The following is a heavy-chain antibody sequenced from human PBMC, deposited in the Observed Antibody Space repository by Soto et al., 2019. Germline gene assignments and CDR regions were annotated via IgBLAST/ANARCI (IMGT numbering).Heavy chain of an antibody. J-gene: IGHJ4*02. CDR3: ARRAGYSNGLDFDY. Sequence: PGESLKISCKGSGYIFSSYWISCCLQMPGKVLEWMGRIDPSDSYTNYSPSFQGHVTISADKSISTAYLQWSSLKASDTAMYYCARRAGYSNGLDFDYWGQGILVTVSS. D-gene: IGHD5-18*01. CDR2: IDPSDSYT. CDR1: GYIFSSYW. V-gene: IGHV5-10-1*01.